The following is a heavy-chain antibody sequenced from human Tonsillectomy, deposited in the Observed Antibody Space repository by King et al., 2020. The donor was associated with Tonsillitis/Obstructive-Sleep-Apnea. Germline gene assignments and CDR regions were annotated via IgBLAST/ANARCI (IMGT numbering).Heavy chain of an antibody. V-gene: IGHV1-18*01. Sequence: FQLVQSGAEVKKPGASVKVSCKASGYTFTSYGISWVRQAPGQGLEWMGWISAYNGYTKYAQKFQGRVTMTTDTSTSTAYMELRNLRSDDTAVYYCAASVKPAAMSPIDYWGQGTLVTVSS. J-gene: IGHJ4*02. D-gene: IGHD2-2*01. CDR2: ISAYNGYT. CDR1: GYTFTSYG. CDR3: AASVKPAAMSPIDY.